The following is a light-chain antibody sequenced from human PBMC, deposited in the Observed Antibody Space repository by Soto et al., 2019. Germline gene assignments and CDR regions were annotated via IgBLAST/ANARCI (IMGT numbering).Light chain of an antibody. Sequence: EVMLIQSPATLSMSPGDRATPSCRASETVATNLAWYQQKPGQAPRLLISGASTRAAGISDRFRGGGSGTEFTLTITSLRSEDSGTYYCQQYFEWPPMTFGQGTKVDIK. CDR3: QQYFEWPPMT. J-gene: IGKJ1*01. V-gene: IGKV3-15*01. CDR1: ETVATN. CDR2: GAS.